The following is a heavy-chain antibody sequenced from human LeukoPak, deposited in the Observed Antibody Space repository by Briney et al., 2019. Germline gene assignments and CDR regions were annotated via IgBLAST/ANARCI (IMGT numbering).Heavy chain of an antibody. CDR2: ISAYNGNT. J-gene: IGHJ4*02. CDR1: GYTFTSYG. Sequence: GASVKVSCKASGYTFTSYGISWVRQAPGQGLEWMGWISAYNGNTNYAQKFQGRVTMTEDTSTDTAYMELSSLRSEDTAVYYCATDLLGTNEEYFDYWGQGTLVTVSS. CDR3: ATDLLGTNEEYFDY. D-gene: IGHD1-1*01. V-gene: IGHV1-18*01.